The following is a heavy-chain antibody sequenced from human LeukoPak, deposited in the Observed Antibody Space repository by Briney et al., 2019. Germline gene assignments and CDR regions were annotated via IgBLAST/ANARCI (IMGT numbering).Heavy chain of an antibody. V-gene: IGHV4-59*01. CDR3: ARVVHDFWSGPQRFYFDY. CDR2: IYYSGST. CDR1: GGSISSYY. Sequence: SETLPLTCTVSGGSISSYYWSWIRQPPGKGLEWIGYIYYSGSTNYNPSLKSRVTISVDTSKNQFSLKLSSVTAADTAVYYCARVVHDFWSGPQRFYFDYWGQGTLVTVSS. J-gene: IGHJ4*02. D-gene: IGHD3-3*01.